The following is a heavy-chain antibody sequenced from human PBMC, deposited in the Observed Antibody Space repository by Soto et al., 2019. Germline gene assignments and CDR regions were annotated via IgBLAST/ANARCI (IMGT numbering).Heavy chain of an antibody. CDR1: GYTFTSYA. CDR2: INAGNGNT. J-gene: IGHJ4*02. Sequence: GASVKVSCKASGYTFTSYAMHWVRQAPGQRLEWMGWINAGNGNTKYSQKFQGRVTITRDTSASTAYMELSSLRSEDTAVYYCARDRSSRYYVFDYWGQGTLVTVSS. D-gene: IGHD3-22*01. V-gene: IGHV1-3*01. CDR3: ARDRSSRYYVFDY.